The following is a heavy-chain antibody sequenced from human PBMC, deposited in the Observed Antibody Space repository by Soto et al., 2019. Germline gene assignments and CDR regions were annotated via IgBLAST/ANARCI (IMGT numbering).Heavy chain of an antibody. V-gene: IGHV3-30-3*01. CDR1: VFTFSSYA. D-gene: IGHD3-10*01. CDR2: IPYDGSNK. J-gene: IGHJ4*02. CDR3: ARVFLGSGSYSAAFDY. Sequence: GGSLRLSCAASVFTFSSYALHWVLQAPGKGMEWVAFIPYDGSNKYYADSVKDLFTISRDNSKNTLYLQTNSRITEDTTVFYCARVFLGSGSYSAAFDYWGQGTLGTVPS.